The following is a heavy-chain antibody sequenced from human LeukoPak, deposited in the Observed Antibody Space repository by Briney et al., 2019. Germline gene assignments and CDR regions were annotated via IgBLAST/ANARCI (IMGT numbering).Heavy chain of an antibody. V-gene: IGHV4-59*01. CDR2: IYYSGST. CDR3: ATSRYSGSYSIS. D-gene: IGHD1-26*01. J-gene: IGHJ4*02. Sequence: SETLSLTCTVSGGSISSYYCIWIRQPPGKGLEWAGYIYYSGSTNYNPSLKSRVTISLDTSKNQFSLKLSSVTAADAAVYYCATSRYSGSYSISWGQGTRVTVSS. CDR1: GGSISSYY.